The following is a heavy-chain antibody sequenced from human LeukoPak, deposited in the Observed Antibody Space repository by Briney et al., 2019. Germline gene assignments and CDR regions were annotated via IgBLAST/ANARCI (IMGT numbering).Heavy chain of an antibody. D-gene: IGHD2-2*01. Sequence: SETLSHTCTVSGGSISSYYWSWIRQPPGKGLEWIGYIYYSGSTNYNPSLKSRVTISVDTSKNQFSLKLSSVTAADTAVYYCARSYCSSTSCYGSFDYWGQGTLVTVSS. CDR1: GGSISSYY. V-gene: IGHV4-59*01. CDR2: IYYSGST. J-gene: IGHJ4*02. CDR3: ARSYCSSTSCYGSFDY.